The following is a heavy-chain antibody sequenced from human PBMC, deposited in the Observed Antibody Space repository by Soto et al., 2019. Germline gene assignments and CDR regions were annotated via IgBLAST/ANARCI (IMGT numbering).Heavy chain of an antibody. Sequence: QVQLVQSGAEVKKPGSSVRVSCKASGGTFNDYTVTWVRQAPGQGLEWMGRIIPMRGITTYAQNFQGRVELTVDKSQSTAYMELCILRFEDTAMYFCARNDPFDSWGQGTLVTVSS. CDR2: IIPMRGIT. V-gene: IGHV1-69*02. J-gene: IGHJ4*02. CDR3: ARNDPFDS. CDR1: GGTFNDYT. D-gene: IGHD1-1*01.